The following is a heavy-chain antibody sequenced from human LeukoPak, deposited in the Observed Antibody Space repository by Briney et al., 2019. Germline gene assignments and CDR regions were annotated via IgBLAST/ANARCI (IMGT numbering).Heavy chain of an antibody. Sequence: PGGSLRLSSAASGFTFSSYSMNWVRQAPGKGLEWVSSISSSSSYIYYADSVKGRFTISRDNAKNSLYLQMNSLRAEDTAVYYCARDIGATNYYGMDVWGQGTTVTVSS. CDR1: GFTFSSYS. CDR3: ARDIGATNYYGMDV. J-gene: IGHJ6*02. D-gene: IGHD1-26*01. V-gene: IGHV3-21*01. CDR2: ISSSSSYI.